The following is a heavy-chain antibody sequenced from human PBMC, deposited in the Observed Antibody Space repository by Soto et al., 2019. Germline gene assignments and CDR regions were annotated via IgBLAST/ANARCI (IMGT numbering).Heavy chain of an antibody. J-gene: IGHJ6*02. D-gene: IGHD1-26*01. V-gene: IGHV3-11*01. CDR2: ISSDGRDI. Sequence: VQLVESGGGLVRPGGSLRLSCSASGFIFTDYYMTWIRQAPGKGLEWVSHISSDGRDIYYADSMEGRLSVSRDNSENSLFLQMDSLRAEDTAVYYCARLGSLGHPYYYAVDVWGQGTPVTVSS. CDR3: ARLGSLGHPYYYAVDV. CDR1: GFIFTDYY.